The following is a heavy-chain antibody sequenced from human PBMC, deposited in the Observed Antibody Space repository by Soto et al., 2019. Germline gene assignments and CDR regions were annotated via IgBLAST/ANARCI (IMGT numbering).Heavy chain of an antibody. CDR1: GYTFIDYY. J-gene: IGHJ4*02. CDR2: ISPKSGGT. Sequence: QVQLVQSGAEVKKPGASVKVSCEGSGYTFIDYYMHWVRQAPGQGFEWMGRISPKSGGTNYAQKFQGRVTMTWDTSRNTAYMELSSLMSEDTAVYYCARPPGYISDWYYFDRWGQGTLVTVSS. V-gene: IGHV1-2*02. CDR3: ARPPGYISDWYYFDR. D-gene: IGHD6-19*01.